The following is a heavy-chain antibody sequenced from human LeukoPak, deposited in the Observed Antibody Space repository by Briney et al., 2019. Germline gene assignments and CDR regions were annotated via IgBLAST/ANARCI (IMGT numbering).Heavy chain of an antibody. V-gene: IGHV3-74*01. CDR1: G. J-gene: IGHJ4*02. Sequence: GMPWVAQAPGRGLVWVSHITSDGSWTGYADSVKGRFTISKDNAKNTVYLQMNNLRAEDTAVYYCVSFYETYWGRGTLVTVSS. CDR3: VSFYETY. D-gene: IGHD2-2*01. CDR2: ITSDGSWT.